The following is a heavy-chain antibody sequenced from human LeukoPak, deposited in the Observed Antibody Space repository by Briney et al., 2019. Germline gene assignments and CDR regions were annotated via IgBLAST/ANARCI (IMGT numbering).Heavy chain of an antibody. V-gene: IGHV4-31*03. Sequence: SETLSLTCTVSGGSISSGGYYWSWIRQHPGKGLEWIGYIYYSGSTYYNPSLKSRVTISVDTSKNQFSLKLRSVTAADTAVYYCARNTMIRGVIINWFDPWGQGTLVTVSS. CDR1: GGSISSGGYY. CDR2: IYYSGST. D-gene: IGHD3-10*01. CDR3: ARNTMIRGVIINWFDP. J-gene: IGHJ5*02.